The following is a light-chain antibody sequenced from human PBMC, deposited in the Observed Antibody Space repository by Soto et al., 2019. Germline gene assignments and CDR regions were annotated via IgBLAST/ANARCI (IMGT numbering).Light chain of an antibody. V-gene: IGKV3-15*01. J-gene: IGKJ1*01. CDR3: QQYNNWWT. CDR2: GAS. Sequence: IVMTQAPSTPFVSTGERATLSCRASQSVSSNLAWYQQKPGQAPRLLIYGASTRATGIPARFSGSGSGTEFTLTISSLQSEDFAVYYCQQYNNWWTFGQGTKVDIK. CDR1: QSVSSN.